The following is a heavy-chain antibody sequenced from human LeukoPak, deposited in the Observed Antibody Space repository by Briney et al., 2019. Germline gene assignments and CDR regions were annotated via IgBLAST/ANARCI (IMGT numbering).Heavy chain of an antibody. V-gene: IGHV3-9*01. CDR2: ISWNSGSI. Sequence: GRSLRLSCAASGFTFDDYAMHWVRQAPGKGLEWVSGISWNSGSIGYADSVKGRFTISRDNAKNSLYLQMNSLRAEDTALYYCAKDLGPTADDAFDIWGQGTMVTVSS. D-gene: IGHD4-17*01. J-gene: IGHJ3*02. CDR1: GFTFDDYA. CDR3: AKDLGPTADDAFDI.